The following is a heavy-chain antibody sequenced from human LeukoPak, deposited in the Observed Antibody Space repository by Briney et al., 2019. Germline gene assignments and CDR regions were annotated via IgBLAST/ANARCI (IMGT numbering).Heavy chain of an antibody. CDR3: ARAKVYYYYYMDV. J-gene: IGHJ6*03. Sequence: PSETLSLTCAVYGGSFSGYYWSWIRQPPGKGLEWIGEINHSGSTNYNPSLKSRVTIPVDTSKNQFSLKLSSVTAADTAVYYCARAKVYYYYYMDVWGKGTTVTVSS. CDR2: INHSGST. V-gene: IGHV4-34*01. CDR1: GGSFSGYY.